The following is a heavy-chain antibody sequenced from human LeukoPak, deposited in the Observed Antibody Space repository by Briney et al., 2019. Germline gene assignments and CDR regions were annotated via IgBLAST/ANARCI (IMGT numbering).Heavy chain of an antibody. J-gene: IGHJ6*03. V-gene: IGHV1-69*05. CDR2: IIPIFGTA. CDR1: GGTFSSYA. D-gene: IGHD6-13*01. CDR3: ATGHGQQLVLMMGYYYYMDV. Sequence: SVKVSCKASGGTFSSYAISWVRQAPGQGLKWMGGIIPIFGTANYAQKFQGRVTITTDESTSTAYMELSSLRSEDTAVYYCATGHGQQLVLMMGYYYYMDVWGKGTTVTVSS.